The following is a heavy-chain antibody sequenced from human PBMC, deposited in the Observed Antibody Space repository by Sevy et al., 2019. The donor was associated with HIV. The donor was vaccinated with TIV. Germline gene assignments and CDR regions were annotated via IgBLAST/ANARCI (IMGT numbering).Heavy chain of an antibody. J-gene: IGHJ4*02. V-gene: IGHV3-23*01. CDR2: ISGSGGST. Sequence: GGSLRLSCAASGFTFSSYAMSWVRQAPGKGLEWVSAISGSGGSTYYADSVKGRFTISRDNSKNTLYLQMNSLRAEDTAVYYCAKYHYVVVVAATFDYWGQGTLVTVSS. CDR3: AKYHYVVVVAATFDY. CDR1: GFTFSSYA. D-gene: IGHD2-15*01.